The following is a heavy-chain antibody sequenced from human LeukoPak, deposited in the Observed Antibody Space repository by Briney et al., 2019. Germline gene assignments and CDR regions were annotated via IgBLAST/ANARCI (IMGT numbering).Heavy chain of an antibody. CDR3: ARDEFYGAGSSGDDGFDA. CDR2: IYSGGST. D-gene: IGHD3-10*01. Sequence: GGSLRLSCAASGFTVSSNYMSWVRQAPGKGLEWVSVIYSGGSTYYADSVKGRFTISRDNSKNTLYLQMNSLRAEDTAVYYCARDEFYGAGSSGDDGFDAWGQGTKITV. J-gene: IGHJ3*01. CDR1: GFTVSSNY. V-gene: IGHV3-53*01.